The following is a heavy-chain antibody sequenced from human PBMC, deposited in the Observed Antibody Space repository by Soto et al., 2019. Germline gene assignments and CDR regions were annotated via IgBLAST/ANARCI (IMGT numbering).Heavy chain of an antibody. V-gene: IGHV3-30*18. CDR3: AKDLGYCSGGSCYSGYMNV. CDR1: GFTFSSYG. CDR2: ISYDGSNK. J-gene: IGHJ6*03. Sequence: LSCAASGFTFSSYGMHWVRQAPGKGLEWVAVISYDGSNKYYADSVKGRFTISRDNSKNTLYLQMNSLRAEDTAVYYCAKDLGYCSGGSCYSGYMNVWGKGTTVTVSS. D-gene: IGHD2-15*01.